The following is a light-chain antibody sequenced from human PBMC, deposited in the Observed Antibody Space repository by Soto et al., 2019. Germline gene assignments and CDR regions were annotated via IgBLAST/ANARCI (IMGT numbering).Light chain of an antibody. CDR1: QSVNIY. J-gene: IGKJ1*01. CDR2: GAS. V-gene: IGKV3-20*01. CDR3: QQYGSSPWT. Sequence: EIVMTQSPATLFVSPGERATVSCRASQSVNIYLAWYQQKPGQAPRLLIFGASSRATGIPARFSGSGSGTDFTLTISRLEPEDFAVYYCQQYGSSPWTFGQGTKVDIK.